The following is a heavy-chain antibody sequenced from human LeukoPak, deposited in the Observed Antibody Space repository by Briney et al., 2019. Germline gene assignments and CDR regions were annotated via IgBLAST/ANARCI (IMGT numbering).Heavy chain of an antibody. Sequence: SETLSLTCGVSGGSFSGYYCNWIRQPAGKGLEWIGRITSSRTTNYNPSLKSRLTMSVDTSKNQFSLRLSSVTAADTAVYYCARDSGSGNYEGWGQGTLVTVSS. CDR1: GGSFSGYY. D-gene: IGHD3-10*01. CDR2: ITSSRTT. J-gene: IGHJ4*02. V-gene: IGHV4-4*07. CDR3: ARDSGSGNYEG.